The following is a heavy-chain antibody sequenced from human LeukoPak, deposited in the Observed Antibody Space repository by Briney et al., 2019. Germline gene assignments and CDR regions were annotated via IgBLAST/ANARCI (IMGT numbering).Heavy chain of an antibody. CDR1: GGSFSGYY. CDR3: ARGTLWWRDPGHAFDI. CDR2: INRSGST. D-gene: IGHD2-21*01. Sequence: SETLSLTCAVYGGSFSGYYWSWIRQPPGKGLEWIGEINRSGSTNYNPSLKSRVTISVDTSKNQFSLKLSSVTAADTAVYYCARGTLWWRDPGHAFDIWGQGTMVTVSS. J-gene: IGHJ3*02. V-gene: IGHV4-34*01.